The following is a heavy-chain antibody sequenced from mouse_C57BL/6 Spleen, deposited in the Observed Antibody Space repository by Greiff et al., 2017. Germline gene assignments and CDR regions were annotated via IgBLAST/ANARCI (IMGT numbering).Heavy chain of an antibody. D-gene: IGHD4-1*01. V-gene: IGHV5-4*03. J-gene: IGHJ3*01. CDR2: ISDGGSYT. Sequence: DVKLVESGGGLVKPGGSLKLSCAASGFTFSSYAMSWVRQTPEKRLEWVATISDGGSYTYYPDNVKGRFTLSRDNTKNNPYLQLRHLKSEDTAMYSCACNWDRYAYWGQGTLLTVSA. CDR1: GFTFSSYA. CDR3: ACNWDRYAY.